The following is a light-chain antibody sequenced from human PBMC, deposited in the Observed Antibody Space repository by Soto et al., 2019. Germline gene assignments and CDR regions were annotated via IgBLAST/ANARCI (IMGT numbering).Light chain of an antibody. CDR1: QSISSW. CDR3: QQYNSYSWT. Sequence: DIQLTQSPSTLPASVGDRVTITCXASQSISSWLAWYQQKPGKAPKLLIYKASSLESGVPSRFSGSGSGTEFTLTISSLQPDDFATYYCQQYNSYSWTFGQGTKVDIK. CDR2: KAS. V-gene: IGKV1-5*03. J-gene: IGKJ1*01.